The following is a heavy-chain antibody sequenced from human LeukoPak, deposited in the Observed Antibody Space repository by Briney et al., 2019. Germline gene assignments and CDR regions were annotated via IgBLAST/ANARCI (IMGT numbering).Heavy chain of an antibody. CDR3: ASAHYGFGLWDY. CDR1: GFTFSSYA. V-gene: IGHV3-7*01. CDR2: IKQDGSEK. D-gene: IGHD3-10*01. J-gene: IGHJ4*02. Sequence: GSLRLSCAASGFTFSSYAMSWVRQAPGKGLEWVANIKQDGSEKYYVDSVKGRFTISRDNAKNSLYLQMNSLRAEDTAVYYCASAHYGFGLWDYWGQGTLVTVSS.